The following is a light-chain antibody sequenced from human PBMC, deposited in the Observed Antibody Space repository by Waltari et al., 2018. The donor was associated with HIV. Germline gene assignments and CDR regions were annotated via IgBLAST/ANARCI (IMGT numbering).Light chain of an antibody. CDR1: SLRIFF. J-gene: IGLJ2*01. CDR2: GQN. CDR3: NSRDSSGVV. Sequence: SSELTQDPAVSVALGQTVRITCQGDSLRIFFASWYQHKPGQAPVLVIYGQNNRPSGIPDRFSVYNSGNTTSLTITGAQAEDEADYYCNSRDSSGVVVGGGTKLTVL. V-gene: IGLV3-19*01.